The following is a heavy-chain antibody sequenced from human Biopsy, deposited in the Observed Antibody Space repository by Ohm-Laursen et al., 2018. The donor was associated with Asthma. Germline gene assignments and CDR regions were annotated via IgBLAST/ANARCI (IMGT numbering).Heavy chain of an antibody. CDR3: ARHWSGNGWHDMYTWFDP. CDR1: GDSLRSTNY. Sequence: GTLSLTCTVSGDSLRSTNYWAWVRQPPGDRLEWIGSVYHSGETYYSSSLRSRLTMSVDTSRNQFSLRLTSVTAADTAVYFCARHWSGNGWHDMYTWFDPWGLGTLVTVSS. D-gene: IGHD1-1*01. V-gene: IGHV4-39*01. CDR2: VYHSGET. J-gene: IGHJ5*02.